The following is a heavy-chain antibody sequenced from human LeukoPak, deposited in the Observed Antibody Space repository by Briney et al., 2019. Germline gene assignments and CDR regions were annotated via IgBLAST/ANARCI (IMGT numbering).Heavy chain of an antibody. D-gene: IGHD3-10*01. CDR3: ARWGLGYYGSGSYYYFDY. Sequence: PSETLSLTCTVSGGSINIGGYSWSWIRQHPGKGLERIGYIYYSGSTNYNPSLKSRVTISVDTSKNQFSLKLSSVTAADTAVYYCARWGLGYYGSGSYYYFDYWGQGTLVTVSS. J-gene: IGHJ4*02. CDR2: IYYSGST. V-gene: IGHV4-61*08. CDR1: GGSINIGGYS.